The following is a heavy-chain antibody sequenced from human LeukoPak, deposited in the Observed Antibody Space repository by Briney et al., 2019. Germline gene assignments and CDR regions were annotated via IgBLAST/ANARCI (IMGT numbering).Heavy chain of an antibody. D-gene: IGHD6-19*01. Sequence: GGSLRLSCEASGFTFSGYWMHWVRQAPGKGLVWVSRMSSDSTRSSHADSVKGRFTISRDNAKNSLYLQMNSLRVEDTAFYYCAKDNRRHYTSGPNPDSLHWGQGALVTVSS. V-gene: IGHV3-74*01. CDR1: GFTFSGYW. CDR3: AKDNRRHYTSGPNPDSLH. J-gene: IGHJ4*02. CDR2: MSSDSTRS.